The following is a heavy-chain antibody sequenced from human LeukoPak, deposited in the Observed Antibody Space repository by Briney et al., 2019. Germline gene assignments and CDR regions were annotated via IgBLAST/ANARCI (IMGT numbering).Heavy chain of an antibody. Sequence: SETLSLTCPVYGGSFSGYYCNWIRQPPGKGLEGIGEINHSGSTNCNPSLKSRVTISVDTSKNQFSLKLTSVTAADTAVYYCTTERAGTTVDYWGQGTLVTVSP. V-gene: IGHV4-34*01. D-gene: IGHD1-1*01. J-gene: IGHJ4*02. CDR1: GGSFSGYY. CDR3: TTERAGTTVDY. CDR2: INHSGST.